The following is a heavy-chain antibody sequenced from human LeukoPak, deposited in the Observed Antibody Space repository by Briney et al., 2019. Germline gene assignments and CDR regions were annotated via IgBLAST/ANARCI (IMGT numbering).Heavy chain of an antibody. J-gene: IGHJ4*02. CDR2: IYTSGST. Sequence: SETLSLTCTVSGGSISSGSYYWSWIRQPAGKGLEWIGRIYTSGSTNYNPSLKSRVTISVDTSKNQFSLKLSSVTAADTAVYYCARADYDILTATSYYFDYWGQGTLVTVSS. V-gene: IGHV4-61*02. D-gene: IGHD3-9*01. CDR3: ARADYDILTATSYYFDY. CDR1: GGSISSGSYY.